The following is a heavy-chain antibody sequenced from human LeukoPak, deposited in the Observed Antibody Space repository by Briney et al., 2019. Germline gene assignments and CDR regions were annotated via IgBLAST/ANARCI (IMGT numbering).Heavy chain of an antibody. D-gene: IGHD5-18*01. CDR2: ISWDSGSI. V-gene: IGHV3-9*03. CDR3: AKDMDTAMASGGLFDY. Sequence: GGSLRLSCAASGFTFDDYAMHWVRQAPGKGLEWVSGISWDSGSIGYADSVKGRFTISRDNAKNSLYLQMNSLRAEDMALYYCAKDMDTAMASGGLFDYWGQGTLVTVSS. CDR1: GFTFDDYA. J-gene: IGHJ4*02.